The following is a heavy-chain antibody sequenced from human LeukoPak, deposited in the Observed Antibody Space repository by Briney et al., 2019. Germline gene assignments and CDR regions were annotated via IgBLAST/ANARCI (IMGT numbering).Heavy chain of an antibody. CDR3: TTGSLVVVPGVDY. D-gene: IGHD3-22*01. Sequence: AGGSLRLSCAASGFTFSNAWMSWVRQAPGKGLEWVGRIKSKTDGGTTDYAAPVKGRFTISRDDSKNTLYLQMNSLKTEDTAVYYCTTGSLVVVPGVDYWGQRTLVTVSS. CDR2: IKSKTDGGTT. CDR1: GFTFSNAW. V-gene: IGHV3-15*01. J-gene: IGHJ4*02.